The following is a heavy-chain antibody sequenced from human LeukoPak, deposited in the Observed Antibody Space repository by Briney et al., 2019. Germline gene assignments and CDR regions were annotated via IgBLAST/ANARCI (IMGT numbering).Heavy chain of an antibody. V-gene: IGHV1-3*01. J-gene: IGHJ2*01. D-gene: IGHD3-10*01. CDR3: ARERGGPSSGSRGYFDL. CDR2: INAGNGNT. CDR1: GYTFTSYA. Sequence: ALVKVSCKASGYTFTSYAMHWVRQAPGQRLEWMGWINAGNGNTKYSQKFQGRVTITRDTSASTAYMELSSLRSEDTAVYYCARERGGPSSGSRGYFDLWGRGTLVTVSS.